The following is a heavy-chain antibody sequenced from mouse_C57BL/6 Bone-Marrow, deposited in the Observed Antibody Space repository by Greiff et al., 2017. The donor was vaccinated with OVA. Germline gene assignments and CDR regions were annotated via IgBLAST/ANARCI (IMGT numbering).Heavy chain of an antibody. CDR1: GYTFTSYD. V-gene: IGHV1-85*01. CDR3: ARGGFYDGYVGDY. Sequence: QVQLKESGPELVKPGASVKLSCKASGYTFTSYDINWVKQRPGQGLEWIGWIYPRDGSTKYNEKFKGKATLTVDTSSSTAYMELHSLTSEDSAVYFCARGGFYDGYVGDYWGQGTSVTVS. D-gene: IGHD2-3*01. CDR2: IYPRDGST. J-gene: IGHJ4*01.